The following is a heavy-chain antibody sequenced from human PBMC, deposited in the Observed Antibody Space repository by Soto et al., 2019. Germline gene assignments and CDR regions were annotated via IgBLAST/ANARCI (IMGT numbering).Heavy chain of an antibody. CDR1: GYSISTAYY. J-gene: IGHJ4*02. CDR2: MYGSGLT. D-gene: IGHD2-15*01. Sequence: SETLSLTCAVSGYSISTAYYWGWIRQPPGKGLEWIGSMYGSGLTYYNASLKSRVTISVDTSKNEFSLKVSSVTAADTAVYYCARDGGSYGHFDYWGQGILVTVSS. V-gene: IGHV4-38-2*02. CDR3: ARDGGSYGHFDY.